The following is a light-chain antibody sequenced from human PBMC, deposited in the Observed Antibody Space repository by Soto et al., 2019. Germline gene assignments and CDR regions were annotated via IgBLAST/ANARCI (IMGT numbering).Light chain of an antibody. Sequence: DIQLTQSPSFLSASVGDRVTITCRASQGINDYLAWYQQKPGKAPKLLIYAASTLQSEVPSRFSGSASGTEFILTISSLQPEHFATYYCQHFNTYPLTFGGGTKVEVK. V-gene: IGKV1-9*01. CDR2: AAS. CDR3: QHFNTYPLT. J-gene: IGKJ4*01. CDR1: QGINDY.